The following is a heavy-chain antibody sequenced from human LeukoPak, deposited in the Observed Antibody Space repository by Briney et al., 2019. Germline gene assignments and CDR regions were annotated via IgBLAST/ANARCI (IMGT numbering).Heavy chain of an antibody. CDR2: IKSKTDGGTT. D-gene: IGHD3-10*01. CDR3: TTDGFSLPWFGELLPHYYGMDV. V-gene: IGHV3-15*01. CDR1: GFTFSNAW. Sequence: PGGSLRLSCAASGFTFSNAWMSWVRQAPGKGLEWVGRIKSKTDGGTTDYAAPVKGRFTISRDDSKNTLYLQMNSLKTEDTAVYYCTTDGFSLPWFGELLPHYYGMDVWGKGTTVTVSS. J-gene: IGHJ6*04.